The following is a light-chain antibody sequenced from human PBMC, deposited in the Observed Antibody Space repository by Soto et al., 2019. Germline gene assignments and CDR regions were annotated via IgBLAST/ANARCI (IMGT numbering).Light chain of an antibody. CDR3: ATWDDNVDGPV. J-gene: IGLJ2*01. CDR2: NNN. V-gene: IGLV1-44*01. Sequence: QPVLTQPPSASGAPGQRVTISCSGTRSNIGSQVVQWFQHLPGTAPKLLIQNNNERPSGVPDRFSGSKSGTSASLAISGLQSEDEGDYYCATWDDNVDGPVFGGGTQLTVL. CDR1: RSNIGSQV.